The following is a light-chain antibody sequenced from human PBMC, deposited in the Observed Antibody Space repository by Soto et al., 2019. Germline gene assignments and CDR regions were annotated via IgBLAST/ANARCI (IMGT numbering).Light chain of an antibody. CDR3: QHYNSYSEA. CDR1: QSVLYSSNNQNY. Sequence: DIVMTQSPDSLAVSLGERATINCKSSQSVLYSSNNQNYLAWYQQKPGQPPKLLIYWASTRESGVPDRFSGSGSGTDFTLTISSLQPDDFATYYCQHYNSYSEAFGQGTKV. V-gene: IGKV4-1*01. CDR2: WAS. J-gene: IGKJ1*01.